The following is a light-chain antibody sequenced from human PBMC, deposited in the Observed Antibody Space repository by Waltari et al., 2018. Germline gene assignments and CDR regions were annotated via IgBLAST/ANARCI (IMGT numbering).Light chain of an antibody. CDR2: EVK. CDR3: SSYTSTKIL. J-gene: IGLJ2*01. Sequence: QSALTQPASVSGSPGQSITISCTGTINDVGTYPYVSWYQQHPGKAPNLIIFEVKNRPSGVSKRFSGSKYANTASLTISGLQAEDEADYYCSSYTSTKILFGGGTKLTVL. V-gene: IGLV2-14*01. CDR1: INDVGTYPY.